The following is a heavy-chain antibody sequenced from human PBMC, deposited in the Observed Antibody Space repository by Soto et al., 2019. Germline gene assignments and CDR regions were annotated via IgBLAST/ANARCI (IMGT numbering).Heavy chain of an antibody. CDR3: ARIPNSSGWYVRSLDFDY. D-gene: IGHD6-19*01. Sequence: GGSLRLSCAASGFTFSSYWMHWVRQAPGKGLVWVSRINSDGSSTSYADSVKGRFTISRDNAKNTLYLQMNSLRAEDTAVYYCARIPNSSGWYVRSLDFDYWGQGTLVTVSS. CDR1: GFTFSSYW. J-gene: IGHJ4*02. V-gene: IGHV3-74*01. CDR2: INSDGSST.